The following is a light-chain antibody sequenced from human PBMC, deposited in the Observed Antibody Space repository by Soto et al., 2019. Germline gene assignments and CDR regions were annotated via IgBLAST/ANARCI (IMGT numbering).Light chain of an antibody. V-gene: IGKV3-15*01. CDR1: KSVNNN. J-gene: IGKJ4*01. CDR2: GAS. Sequence: EIVMTQSPATLSVSPGEGAILSCRASKSVNNNLAWYQQKPGQAPRLLIYGASTRATGIPARFSGSGSGTESTLSISSLQSEDFAIYYCQKYNNWPPLTFGGGTKVEIK. CDR3: QKYNNWPPLT.